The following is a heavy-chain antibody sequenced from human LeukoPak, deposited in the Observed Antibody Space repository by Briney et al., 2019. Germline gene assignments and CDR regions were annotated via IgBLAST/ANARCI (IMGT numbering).Heavy chain of an antibody. J-gene: IGHJ4*02. V-gene: IGHV1-46*01. D-gene: IGHD3-3*01. CDR3: ARDRSTIFGVVTIDY. CDR2: INPSGGST. CDR1: GYIFTNYY. Sequence: ASVKVSCKASGYIFTNYYIHWVRQAPGQGLEWMRVINPSGGSTNYAQKFQGRVTMTRDMSTSTAYMELSSLRSEDTAVYYCARDRSTIFGVVTIDYWGQGTLVTVSS.